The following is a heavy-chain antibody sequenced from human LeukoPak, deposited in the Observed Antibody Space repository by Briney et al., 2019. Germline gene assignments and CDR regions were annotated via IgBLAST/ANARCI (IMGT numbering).Heavy chain of an antibody. Sequence: GGSLRLSCAASGFTFSSYGMHWVRQAPGKGLEWVAFIRYDGSNKYYADSVKGRFTISRDNSKNTLYLQMNSLRAEDTAVYYCAKDGGYDSSGYYHYYYYYYMDVWGKGTTVTVSS. J-gene: IGHJ6*03. V-gene: IGHV3-30*02. D-gene: IGHD3-22*01. CDR3: AKDGGYDSSGYYHYYYYYYMDV. CDR2: IRYDGSNK. CDR1: GFTFSSYG.